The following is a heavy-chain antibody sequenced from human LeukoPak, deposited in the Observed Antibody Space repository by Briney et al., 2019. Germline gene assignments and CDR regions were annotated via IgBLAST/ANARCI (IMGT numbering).Heavy chain of an antibody. CDR3: ARVGYSGYYYYYYYMDV. Sequence: GASVKVSCKASGYTFTSYGISWVRQAPGQGLEWMGWINPNSGGTNYAQKFQGRVTMTRDTSISTAYMELSRLRSDDTAVYYCARVGYSGYYYYYYYMDVWGKGTTVTVSS. V-gene: IGHV1-2*02. CDR2: INPNSGGT. D-gene: IGHD5-12*01. CDR1: GYTFTSYG. J-gene: IGHJ6*03.